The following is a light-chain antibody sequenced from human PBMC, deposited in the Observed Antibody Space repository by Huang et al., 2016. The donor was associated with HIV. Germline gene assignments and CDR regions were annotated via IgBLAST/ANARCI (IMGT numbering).Light chain of an antibody. CDR2: DAS. V-gene: IGKV1-33*01. Sequence: DIQMTQSPSSLSASVGDRVTITCQASQDISNYLNWYQQKPGKAPKLLIYDASNLETGVPSRFSGIGSGTDFTFTINSLQPEDVARYYCQQYENGLTFGGGTKVEI. CDR1: QDISNY. J-gene: IGKJ4*01. CDR3: QQYENGLT.